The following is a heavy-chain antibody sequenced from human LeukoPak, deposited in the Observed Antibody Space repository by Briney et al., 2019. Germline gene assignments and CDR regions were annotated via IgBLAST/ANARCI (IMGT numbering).Heavy chain of an antibody. CDR1: GFTFSNAW. CDR2: IKSRTDGGTT. D-gene: IGHD3-22*01. J-gene: IGHJ4*02. Sequence: PGGSLRLSCAASGFTFSNAWMSWVRQAPGKGLEWVGRIKSRTDGGTTDYAAPVKGRFTISRDDPENTLYLQMSSLKTEDTAVYYCSTDRYYDSSGYPEDYWGQGTLVIVSS. V-gene: IGHV3-15*01. CDR3: STDRYYDSSGYPEDY.